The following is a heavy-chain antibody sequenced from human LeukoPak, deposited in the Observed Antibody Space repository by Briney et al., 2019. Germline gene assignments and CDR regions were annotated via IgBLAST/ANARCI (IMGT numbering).Heavy chain of an antibody. CDR1: GFTFSNAW. CDR2: INHSGST. CDR3: ARGIVYYDSSGYYYGVRLDY. V-gene: IGHV4-34*01. J-gene: IGHJ4*02. D-gene: IGHD3-22*01. Sequence: GSLRLSCAASGFTFSNAWMSWVRQAPGKGLEWIGEINHSGSTNYNPSLKSRVTISVDTSKNQFSLKLSSVTAADTAVYYCARGIVYYDSSGYYYGVRLDYWGQGTLVTVSS.